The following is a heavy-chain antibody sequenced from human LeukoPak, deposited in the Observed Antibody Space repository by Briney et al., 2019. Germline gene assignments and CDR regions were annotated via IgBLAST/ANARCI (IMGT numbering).Heavy chain of an antibody. CDR2: IIPALRTA. J-gene: IGHJ2*01. CDR3: ARERLPRGGDYWYFDI. V-gene: IGHV1-69*05. D-gene: IGHD3-10*01. Sequence: SVKVSCKASGGTFNTNGITWVRQAHGAGLEWLGGIIPALRTANFAPKFQGRVTMTTDESTTTVYMELTSLRPEDTAMYFCARERLPRGGDYWYFDIWGRGTLVTVSS. CDR1: GGTFNTNG.